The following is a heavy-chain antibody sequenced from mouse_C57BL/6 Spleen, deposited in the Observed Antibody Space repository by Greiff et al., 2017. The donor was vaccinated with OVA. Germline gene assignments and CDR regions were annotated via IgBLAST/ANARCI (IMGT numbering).Heavy chain of an antibody. CDR2: INPNNGGT. D-gene: IGHD1-1*01. V-gene: IGHV1-22*01. CDR1: GYTFTDYN. CDR3: ASYRSTVVAGDYAMDY. J-gene: IGHJ4*01. Sequence: VQLQQSGPELVKPGASVKMSCKASGYTFTDYNMHWVKQSHGQSLEWIGYINPNNGGTSYNQKFTGKATLTVNKSSSTAYMELRSLTSEDSAVYYWASYRSTVVAGDYAMDYWGQGTSGTVSS.